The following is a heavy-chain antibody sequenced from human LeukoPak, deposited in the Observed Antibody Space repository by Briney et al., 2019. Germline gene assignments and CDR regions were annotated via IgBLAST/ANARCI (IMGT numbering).Heavy chain of an antibody. CDR1: GFTFSDYY. CDR2: ISSSGSTI. V-gene: IGHV3-11*01. J-gene: IGHJ5*02. D-gene: IGHD3-9*01. CDR3: ARGGYILTANWFDP. Sequence: PGGSLRLSCAASGFTFSDYYMNWIRQAPGKGLEWISSISSSGSTIYYADSVKGRFTSSRDNAKNSLYLQMNSLRAEDTAVYYCARGGYILTANWFDPWGQGTLVTVSS.